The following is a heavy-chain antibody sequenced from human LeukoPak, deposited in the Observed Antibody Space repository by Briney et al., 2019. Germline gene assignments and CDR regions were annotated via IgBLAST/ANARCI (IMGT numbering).Heavy chain of an antibody. CDR3: AKDMIRRYCSSTSCYHYYYGMDV. J-gene: IGHJ6*02. D-gene: IGHD2-2*01. Sequence: RAGRSLRLSCAASGFTFDDYAMHWVRQAPGKGLEWVSGISWNSGSIGYADSVKGRFTISRDNAKNSLYLQMSSLRAEDTALYYCAKDMIRRYCSSTSCYHYYYGMDVWGQGTTVTVSS. CDR2: ISWNSGSI. V-gene: IGHV3-9*01. CDR1: GFTFDDYA.